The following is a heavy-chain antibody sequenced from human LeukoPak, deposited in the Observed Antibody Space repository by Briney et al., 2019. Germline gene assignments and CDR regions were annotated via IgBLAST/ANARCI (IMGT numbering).Heavy chain of an antibody. Sequence: SETLSLTCTVSGGSISSSSYYWGWIRQPPGKGLEWIGSIYYTGSTYYNPSLKSRVTISVDTSKNRFSLRLNSVTAADTAVYYCARGITGTQALHWGQGTLVTVSS. CDR3: ARGITGTQALH. J-gene: IGHJ4*02. D-gene: IGHD1-20*01. CDR1: GGSISSSSYY. CDR2: IYYTGST. V-gene: IGHV4-39*01.